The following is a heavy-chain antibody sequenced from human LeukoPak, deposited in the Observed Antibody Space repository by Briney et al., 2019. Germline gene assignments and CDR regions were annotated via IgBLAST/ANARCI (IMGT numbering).Heavy chain of an antibody. CDR2: ITSSGTYI. V-gene: IGHV3-21*01. Sequence: GGSLRLSCAASGFNFNSYALTWVRQAPGKGLEWVSSITSSGTYIYYVDSVKGRFTVSRDNAKNSLYLQMNSLRAEDTAMYYCARDLRGYDSSWFDPWGQGTLVTVSS. J-gene: IGHJ5*02. D-gene: IGHD5-12*01. CDR3: ARDLRGYDSSWFDP. CDR1: GFNFNSYA.